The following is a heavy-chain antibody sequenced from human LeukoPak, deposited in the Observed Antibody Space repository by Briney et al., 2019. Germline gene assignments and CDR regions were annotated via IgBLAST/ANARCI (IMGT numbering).Heavy chain of an antibody. D-gene: IGHD2-2*01. V-gene: IGHV1-2*02. CDR1: GYTFTDYY. CDR2: INPNSGGT. Sequence: ASVKVSCKASGYTFTDYYIHWVRQAPGQGLEWMGWINPNSGGTNYAQKFQGRVTMTRDTSISTAYMELSRLRSDDTAVYYCARTAVPAALGPDAFDIWGQGTMVTVSS. J-gene: IGHJ3*02. CDR3: ARTAVPAALGPDAFDI.